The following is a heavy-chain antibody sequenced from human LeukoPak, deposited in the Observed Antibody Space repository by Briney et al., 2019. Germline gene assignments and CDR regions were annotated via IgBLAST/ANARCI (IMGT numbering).Heavy chain of an antibody. CDR3: AIRMYYSASESTLVKSIDY. CDR2: ITSTSSYI. Sequence: PGGSLRLSCAASGFTFSRYSMNWVRQAPGKGLEWVSCITSTSSYIYYADSVKGRFTISRDNAKNSLYLQMNSLRAEDTAVYYCAIRMYYSASESTLVKSIDYWGQGTLVTVTS. V-gene: IGHV3-21*01. CDR1: GFTFSRYS. D-gene: IGHD3-10*01. J-gene: IGHJ4*02.